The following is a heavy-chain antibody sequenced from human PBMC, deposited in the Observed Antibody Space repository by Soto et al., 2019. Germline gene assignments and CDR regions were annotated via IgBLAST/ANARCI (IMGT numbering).Heavy chain of an antibody. CDR3: AKRPSFDFWSGYLPFFDY. Sequence: EVQVLESGGGLVQPGGSLKLSCSASAINFRSYAMSWVRQAPGKGREWVSAVGGSGSDTYYADFVKGRFTVSRDDSKNTLHLHMSSLRVEDTSIYFCAKRPSFDFWSGYLPFFDYWGQGTPVTGSS. D-gene: IGHD3-3*01. CDR2: VGGSGSDT. CDR1: AINFRSYA. J-gene: IGHJ4*02. V-gene: IGHV3-23*01.